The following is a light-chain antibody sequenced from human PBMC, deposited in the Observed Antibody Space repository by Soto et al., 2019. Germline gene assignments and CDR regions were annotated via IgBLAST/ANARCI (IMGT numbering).Light chain of an antibody. CDR3: QQRSNWPIT. CDR2: DAP. V-gene: IGKV3-11*01. CDR1: QTVSTY. Sequence: EIVLTQSPGTLSLSLGERATLSCRASQTVSTYLAWYRQKPGQAPRLLIYDAPNRATGIPARFSGSGSGTDFTLTISSLEPEDFAVYYCQQRSNWPITFGQGTRLEIK. J-gene: IGKJ5*01.